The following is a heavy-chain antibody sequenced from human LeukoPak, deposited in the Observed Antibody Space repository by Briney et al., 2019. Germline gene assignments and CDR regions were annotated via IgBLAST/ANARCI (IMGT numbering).Heavy chain of an antibody. Sequence: PSDTLSLTCTVSGRSISSGSYYWSWIRQPAGKGLEWIGRIYTSGSTNYNPSLKSRVTISVDTSKNQFSLKLSSVTAADTAVYYCAREGADSGSDLSRTLYYYYYYMDVWGKGTTVTVSS. D-gene: IGHD5-12*01. CDR1: GRSISSGSYY. J-gene: IGHJ6*03. V-gene: IGHV4-61*02. CDR3: AREGADSGSDLSRTLYYYYYYMDV. CDR2: IYTSGST.